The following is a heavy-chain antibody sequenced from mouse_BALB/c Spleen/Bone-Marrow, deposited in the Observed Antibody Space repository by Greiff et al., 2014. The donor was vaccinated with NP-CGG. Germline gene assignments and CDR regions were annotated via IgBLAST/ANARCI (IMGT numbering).Heavy chain of an antibody. D-gene: IGHD3-2*02. Sequence: VQLQQSGAELVKPGASVKLSCKTSGYTFTSYWIQWVKQRPGQGLGWIGEIFPGTGTTYYNEKFKGKATLTIDTSSSTAYMQLSSLTSEDSAVYFCARESSRLRGYFDVWGAGTTVTVSS. V-gene: IGHV1S132*01. CDR1: GYTFTSYW. J-gene: IGHJ1*01. CDR3: ARESSRLRGYFDV. CDR2: IFPGTGTT.